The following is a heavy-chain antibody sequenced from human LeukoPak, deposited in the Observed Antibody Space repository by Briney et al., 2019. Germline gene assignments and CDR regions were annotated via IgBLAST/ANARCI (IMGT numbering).Heavy chain of an antibody. CDR2: IYYSGST. D-gene: IGHD3-22*01. CDR3: ARDRRYYDSSGYFPGAYFDY. J-gene: IGHJ4*02. Sequence: SETLSLTCTVSGGSISSYYWSWIRQPPGKGLEWIGYIYYSGSTNYNPSLKSRVTISVDTSNKQFSLKLTSVTVADTAVYYCARDRRYYDSSGYFPGAYFDYWGQGTLVTVSS. V-gene: IGHV4-59*01. CDR1: GGSISSYY.